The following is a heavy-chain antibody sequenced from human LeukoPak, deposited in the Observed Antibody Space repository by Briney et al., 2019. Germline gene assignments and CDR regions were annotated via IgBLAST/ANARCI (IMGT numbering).Heavy chain of an antibody. CDR1: GGTFSSYA. D-gene: IGHD3-9*01. Sequence: SVKVSCKASGGTFSSYAISWVRQAPGRGLEWMGRIIPILGIANYAQKFQGRVTITADKSTSTAYMELSSLRSEDTAVYYCARDDILTGYYPYWGQGTLVTVSS. J-gene: IGHJ4*02. CDR3: ARDDILTGYYPY. V-gene: IGHV1-69*04. CDR2: IIPILGIA.